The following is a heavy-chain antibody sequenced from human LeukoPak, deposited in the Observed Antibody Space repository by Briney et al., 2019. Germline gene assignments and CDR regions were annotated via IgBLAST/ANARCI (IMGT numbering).Heavy chain of an antibody. V-gene: IGHV3-64D*06. CDR1: GFTFSSYA. Sequence: GGSPRLSCSASGFTFSSYAMHWVRQAPGKGLECVSAISSNGGSTYYADSVKGRFTISRDNSKNTLYLQMSSLRAEDTAVYYCVKALSAAAAGGFDYWGQGTLVTVSS. D-gene: IGHD6-13*01. CDR2: ISSNGGST. CDR3: VKALSAAAAGGFDY. J-gene: IGHJ4*02.